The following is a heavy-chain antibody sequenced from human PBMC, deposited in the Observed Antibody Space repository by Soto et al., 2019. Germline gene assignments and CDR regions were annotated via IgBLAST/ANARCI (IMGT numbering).Heavy chain of an antibody. J-gene: IGHJ4*02. CDR2: ISGSGGST. D-gene: IGHD3-3*01. CDR3: ARVFGVVITPFDY. CDR1: GFTFSSYA. V-gene: IGHV3-23*01. Sequence: GGSLRLSCAASGFTFSSYAMSWVRQAPGKGLEWVSAISGSGGSTYYADSVKGRFTISRDNSKNTLYLQMNSLRAEDTAVYCCARVFGVVITPFDYWGQGTLVTVSS.